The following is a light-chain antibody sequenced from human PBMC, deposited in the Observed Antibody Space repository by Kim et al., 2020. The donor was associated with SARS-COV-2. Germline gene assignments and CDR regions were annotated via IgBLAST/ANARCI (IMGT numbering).Light chain of an antibody. CDR2: QDR. Sequence: SYELTQPPSVSVSPGQTASITCSGDKLGDKYACWYQQKPGQSPVLVIYQDRKRPSGIPERFSGSNSGNTATLTISGTQAMVEADYYCQAWVSSTAHYVF. CDR1: KLGDKY. J-gene: IGLJ1*01. V-gene: IGLV3-1*01. CDR3: QAWVSSTAHYV.